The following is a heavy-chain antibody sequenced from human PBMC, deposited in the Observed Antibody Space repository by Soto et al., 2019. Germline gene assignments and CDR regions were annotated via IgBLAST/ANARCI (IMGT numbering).Heavy chain of an antibody. D-gene: IGHD3-10*01. Sequence: PVGSLRLSCAASWFTFSNYGMHWVLQAPGKGLEWVAVISDDGVSKYYADSVQGRFTISRDNSESVVLLQMNSLRPDDTALYFCARAYYFGSGTSYTLYYWGQGTQVTVSS. V-gene: IGHV3-30*03. CDR1: WFTFSNYG. CDR3: ARAYYFGSGTSYTLYY. J-gene: IGHJ4*02. CDR2: ISDDGVSK.